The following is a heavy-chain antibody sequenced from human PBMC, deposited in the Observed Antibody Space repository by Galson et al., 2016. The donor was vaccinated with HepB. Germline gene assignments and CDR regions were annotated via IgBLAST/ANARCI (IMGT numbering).Heavy chain of an antibody. J-gene: IGHJ4*02. D-gene: IGHD5-24*01. Sequence: SETLSLTCSVSGGSISSSSYYWGWIRQPPGKGLEWIGTIFYTGTTYIQSSLRSRVIISADTSKNQFSLKVSSVTAADTAVYYCARHRANFPADFDSWGQGTLVTVSS. CDR1: GGSISSSSYY. CDR2: IFYTGTT. V-gene: IGHV4-39*01. CDR3: ARHRANFPADFDS.